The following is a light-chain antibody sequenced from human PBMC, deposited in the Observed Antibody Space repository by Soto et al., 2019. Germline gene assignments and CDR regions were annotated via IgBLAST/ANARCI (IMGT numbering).Light chain of an antibody. J-gene: IGKJ5*01. CDR2: GAS. CDR3: QQYGSSPRVT. CDR1: QSVSSSY. V-gene: IGKV3-20*01. Sequence: EIVLTQSPGTLSLSPGERATLSCRASQSVSSSYLAWYQQKPGQAPRLLIYGASSRATGIPDRFSGSGSGTDLVLTSSKLEAEDFAVYYCQQYGSSPRVTFGQGTRLEIK.